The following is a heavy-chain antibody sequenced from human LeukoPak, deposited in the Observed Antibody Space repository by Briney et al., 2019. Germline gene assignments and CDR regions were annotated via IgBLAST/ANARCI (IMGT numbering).Heavy chain of an antibody. Sequence: GASVKVSCKASGYTFTGYYMHWVRQAPGQGLEWMGWINTNTGNPTYAQGFTGRFVFSLDTSASTAYLQISSLKAEDTAVYYCAREAPYSSGWYGVAFDIWGQGTMVTVSS. D-gene: IGHD6-19*01. CDR2: INTNTGNP. V-gene: IGHV7-4-1*02. J-gene: IGHJ3*02. CDR3: AREAPYSSGWYGVAFDI. CDR1: GYTFTGYY.